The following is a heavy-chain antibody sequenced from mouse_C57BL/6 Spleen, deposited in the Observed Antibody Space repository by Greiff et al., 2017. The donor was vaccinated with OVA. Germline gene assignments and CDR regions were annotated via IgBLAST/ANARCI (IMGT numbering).Heavy chain of an antibody. D-gene: IGHD2-5*01. CDR1: GYTFTDYN. CDR3: ANGHSNYGAMDY. J-gene: IGHJ4*01. CDR2: INPNNGGT. Sequence: LVKPGASVKIPCKASGYTFTDYNMDWVKQSHGKSLEWIGDINPNNGGTIYNQKFKGKATLTVDKSSSTAYMELRSLTSEDTAVYYCANGHSNYGAMDYWGQGTSVTVSS. V-gene: IGHV1-18*01.